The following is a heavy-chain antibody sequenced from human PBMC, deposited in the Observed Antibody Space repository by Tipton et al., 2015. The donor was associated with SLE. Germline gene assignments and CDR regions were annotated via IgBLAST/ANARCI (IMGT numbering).Heavy chain of an antibody. CDR2: IKYDGSQK. V-gene: IGHV3-7*01. J-gene: IGHJ5*02. Sequence: GSLRLSCAASGFTLSSHWMSWVRQAPGKGLEWVATIKYDGSQKYYVDSVEGRFIISRDNANNFLYLQMNSLRVDDTGVYYCARLDWGSADHWGQGTQVTVSS. D-gene: IGHD7-27*01. CDR3: ARLDWGSADH. CDR1: GFTLSSHW.